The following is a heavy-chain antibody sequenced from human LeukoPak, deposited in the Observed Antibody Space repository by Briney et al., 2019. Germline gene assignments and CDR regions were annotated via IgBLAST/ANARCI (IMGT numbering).Heavy chain of an antibody. CDR2: ISAYNGNT. V-gene: IGHV1-18*01. Sequence: ASVKVSCKASGYTFTNYGISWVRQAPGQGLEWMGWISAYNGNTKYAQKVQGRVTMTTDTSTSTAYMELRSLRSDDTAMCYCARGRYCSGGTCYYYFDYWGQGTLVTVSS. J-gene: IGHJ4*02. CDR1: GYTFTNYG. D-gene: IGHD2-15*01. CDR3: ARGRYCSGGTCYYYFDY.